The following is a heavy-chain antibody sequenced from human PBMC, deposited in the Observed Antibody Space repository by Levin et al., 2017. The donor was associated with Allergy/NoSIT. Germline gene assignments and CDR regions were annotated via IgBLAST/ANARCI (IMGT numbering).Heavy chain of an antibody. V-gene: IGHV3-23*01. CDR3: AKKQGGTSGFSFDV. CDR1: GFSFGDFA. CDR2: ITGTGGNT. Sequence: GASVKVSCAASGFSFGDFAMTWVRQAPGEGLEWVSVITGTGGNTYYGDSVKGRFTVSRDNSKNILYLELNSLKAEDTAIYYCAKKQGGTSGFSFDVWGQGTMVTVSS. J-gene: IGHJ3*01. D-gene: IGHD1-1*01.